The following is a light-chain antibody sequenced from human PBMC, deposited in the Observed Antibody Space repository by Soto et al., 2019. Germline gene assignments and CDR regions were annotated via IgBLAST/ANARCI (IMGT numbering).Light chain of an antibody. Sequence: DIQMTQSPSSLSASVGDRVTITCRASPGINNSLAWYQQKTGKPPTLLIHGASTLQAGVPSRFSGSGSGKDFTLNITSLQPEDVATYYCQKYLSAPVTFGQGTRLEIK. CDR1: PGINNS. CDR2: GAS. CDR3: QKYLSAPVT. V-gene: IGKV1-27*01. J-gene: IGKJ5*01.